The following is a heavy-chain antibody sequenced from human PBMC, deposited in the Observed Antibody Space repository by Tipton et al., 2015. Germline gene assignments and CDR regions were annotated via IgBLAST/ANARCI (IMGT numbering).Heavy chain of an antibody. Sequence: TLSLTCIVSGASVSSDYWSWIRQPPGKGLEWIGYIYYSGSTNYNSSLKSRVTISIDTSKNQFSLKLSSVTAADTAVYYCARGGNNWFDPWGQGTLVTVSS. CDR3: ARGGNNWFDP. V-gene: IGHV4-59*02. J-gene: IGHJ5*02. D-gene: IGHD2-15*01. CDR2: IYYSGST. CDR1: GASVSSDY.